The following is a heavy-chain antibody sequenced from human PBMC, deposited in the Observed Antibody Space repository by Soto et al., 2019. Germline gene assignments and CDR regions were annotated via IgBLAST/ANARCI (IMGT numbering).Heavy chain of an antibody. D-gene: IGHD6-13*01. CDR3: AKDGQIGAAGYYFDY. V-gene: IGHV3-30*18. J-gene: IGHJ4*02. CDR2: IASDGRDK. CDR1: GFTFSSYG. Sequence: GSLRLSCATSGFTFSSYGMHWVRQGPGKGLEWVTVIASDGRDKKYADSVKGRFTISRDNSKSTLHLQMNSLRVEDTAVYYCAKDGQIGAAGYYFDYWGQGVLVTVSS.